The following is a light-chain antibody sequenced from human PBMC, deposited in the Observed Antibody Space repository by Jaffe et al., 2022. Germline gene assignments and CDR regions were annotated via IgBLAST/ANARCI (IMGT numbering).Light chain of an antibody. J-gene: IGLJ2*01. CDR3: QSFSTEYQV. V-gene: IGLV6-57*01. Sequence: FMLTQPPSVSESPGKTVTISCTRTTGRIFWKWVQWYQQRPGRSPTTVIFQDHQRPSGVPDRFSGSINSSTNSASLTISGLQPEDEAVYYCQSFSTEYQVFGGGTKLTVL. CDR2: QDH. CDR1: TGRIFWKW.